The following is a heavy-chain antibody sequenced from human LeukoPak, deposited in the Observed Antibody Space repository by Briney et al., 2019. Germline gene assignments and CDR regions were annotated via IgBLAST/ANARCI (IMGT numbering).Heavy chain of an antibody. CDR3: ARGRAGIVGATKLDY. CDR1: GYTFTGYY. J-gene: IGHJ4*02. V-gene: IGHV1-2*02. CDR2: INPNSGGT. D-gene: IGHD1-26*01. Sequence: GASVKVSCKASGYTFTGYYMHWVRQAPGQGLEWMGWINPNSGGTNYAQKFQGRVTMTRDTSISTAYMELSRLRSEDTAVYYCARGRAGIVGATKLDYWGQGTLVTVSS.